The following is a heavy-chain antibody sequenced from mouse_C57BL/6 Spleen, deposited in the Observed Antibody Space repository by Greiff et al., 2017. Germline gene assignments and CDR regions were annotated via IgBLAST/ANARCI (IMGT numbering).Heavy chain of an antibody. CDR3: ARSGGNYFDY. CDR1: GYSITSGYD. Sequence: VQLKESGPGMVKPSQSLSLTCTVTGYSITSGYDWHWIRHFPGNKLEWMGYISYSGSTNYNPSLKSRISITHDTSKNHFFLTLNSVTTEDTATYYCARSGGNYFDYWGQGTTLTVSS. V-gene: IGHV3-1*01. J-gene: IGHJ2*01. CDR2: ISYSGST. D-gene: IGHD3-1*01.